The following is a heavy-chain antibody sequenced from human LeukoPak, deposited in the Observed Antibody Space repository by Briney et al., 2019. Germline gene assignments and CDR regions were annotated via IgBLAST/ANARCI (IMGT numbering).Heavy chain of an antibody. Sequence: PGGSLRLSCAASGFTFSSYAMHWVRQAPGKRLEWVAFIRYDGSNKYYADSVKGRFTISRDNSKNTLYLQMNSLRAEDTAVYYCAKDLLWFGERYSDYYYMDVWGKGTTVTISS. CDR3: AKDLLWFGERYSDYYYMDV. V-gene: IGHV3-30*02. CDR2: IRYDGSNK. J-gene: IGHJ6*03. CDR1: GFTFSSYA. D-gene: IGHD3-10*01.